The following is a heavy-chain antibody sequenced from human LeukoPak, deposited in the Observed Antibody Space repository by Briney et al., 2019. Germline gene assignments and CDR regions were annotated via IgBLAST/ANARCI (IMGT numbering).Heavy chain of an antibody. Sequence: PSETLSLTCTVSGASINSHYWSWIRQPAGKGLEWIGRIYISGSTNYNSSLQSRVTMSEDTSKNQFSLKLTSVTAADTAVYYCARALNPLPGTYYFDYWGQGTLVTVSS. J-gene: IGHJ4*02. CDR3: ARALNPLPGTYYFDY. CDR2: IYISGST. D-gene: IGHD2-15*01. CDR1: GASINSHY. V-gene: IGHV4-4*07.